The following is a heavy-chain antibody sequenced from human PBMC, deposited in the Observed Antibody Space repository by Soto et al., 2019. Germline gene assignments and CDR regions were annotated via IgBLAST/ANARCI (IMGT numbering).Heavy chain of an antibody. D-gene: IGHD2-15*01. Sequence: QLQLQESGPGLAKPSETLSLTCTVSGGSISSGSYFWGWVRQPSGKGLEWVGTIDYSGSPFYNPSNEGRATPSVDTAQNRFSQRLSAVTAADAAVYYCAALLGHCSGGTCFFRWFDPWGQGSLVTVSS. CDR1: GGSISSGSYF. J-gene: IGHJ5*02. CDR3: AALLGHCSGGTCFFRWFDP. V-gene: IGHV4-39*01. CDR2: IDYSGSP.